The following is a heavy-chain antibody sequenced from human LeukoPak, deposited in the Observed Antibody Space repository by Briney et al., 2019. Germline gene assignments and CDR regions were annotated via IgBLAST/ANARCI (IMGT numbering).Heavy chain of an antibody. CDR3: ARSRTGYISGLIKWLWFDP. D-gene: IGHD6-19*01. Sequence: EASVKVPCKASGYTFTSYDINWVRQATGQGLEWMGWMNPYSGNTGYAQKFQGRVTITRNTSISTAYMELSSLRSEDTAVYYCARSRTGYISGLIKWLWFDPWGQGTLVTVSS. CDR2: MNPYSGNT. J-gene: IGHJ5*02. V-gene: IGHV1-8*03. CDR1: GYTFTSYD.